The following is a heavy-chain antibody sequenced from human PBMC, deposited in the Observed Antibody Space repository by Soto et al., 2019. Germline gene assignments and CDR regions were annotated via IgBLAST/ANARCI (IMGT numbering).Heavy chain of an antibody. CDR2: IYYSGST. CDR3: AREFSEMATRHNHLDY. Sequence: SETLSLTCTVSGGSVSSGSYYWSWVRQPPGKGLEWIGYIYYSGSTNYNPSLKSRVTISVDTSKNQFSLKLSSVTAADTAVYYCAREFSEMATRHNHLDYCGQGTLVPVSS. D-gene: IGHD5-12*01. CDR1: GGSVSSGSYY. J-gene: IGHJ4*02. V-gene: IGHV4-61*01.